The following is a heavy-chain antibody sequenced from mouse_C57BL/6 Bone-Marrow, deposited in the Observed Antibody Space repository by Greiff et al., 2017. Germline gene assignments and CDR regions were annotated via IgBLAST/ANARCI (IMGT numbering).Heavy chain of an antibody. V-gene: IGHV5-6*01. CDR1: GFTFSSYG. J-gene: IGHJ2*01. Sequence: EVQLVESGGDLVKPGGSLKLSCAASGFTFSSYGMSWVRQTPDKRLEWVATISSGGSYTYYPDSVKGRVTISRDNAKNTQCLHMSSLKSEDTAMYCYARGRQLRGLDYWGQGTTLTVSS. D-gene: IGHD3-2*02. CDR3: ARGRQLRGLDY. CDR2: ISSGGSYT.